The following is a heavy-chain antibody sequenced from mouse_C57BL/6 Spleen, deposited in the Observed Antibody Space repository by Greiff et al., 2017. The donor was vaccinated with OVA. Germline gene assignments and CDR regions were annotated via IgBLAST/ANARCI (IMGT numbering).Heavy chain of an antibody. J-gene: IGHJ1*03. D-gene: IGHD1-1*01. Sequence: QVQLQQSGAELVRPGSSVKLSCKASGYTFTSYWMDWVKQRPGQGLEWIGNIYPSDSETHYNQKFKDKATLTVDKSSSTAYMQLSSLTSEDSAVYYCARELQTGYFDVWGTGTTVTVSS. V-gene: IGHV1-61*01. CDR2: IYPSDSET. CDR3: ARELQTGYFDV. CDR1: GYTFTSYW.